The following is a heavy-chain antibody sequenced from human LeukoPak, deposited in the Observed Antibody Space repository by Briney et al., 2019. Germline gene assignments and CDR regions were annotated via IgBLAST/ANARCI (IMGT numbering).Heavy chain of an antibody. CDR3: AREATVDDAFDI. CDR2: INHSGST. Sequence: SETLSLTCAVYGGSFSAYYWSWIRQPPGKGLEWIWEINHSGSTNYNPSLKSRVTISVDTSKSQLSLKLSSVTAADTAVYYCAREATVDDAFDIWGQGTMVTVSS. J-gene: IGHJ3*02. V-gene: IGHV4-34*01. D-gene: IGHD4-23*01. CDR1: GGSFSAYY.